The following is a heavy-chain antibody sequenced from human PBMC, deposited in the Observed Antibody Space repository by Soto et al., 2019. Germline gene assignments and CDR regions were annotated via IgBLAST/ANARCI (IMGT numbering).Heavy chain of an antibody. CDR2: IMPIFRTP. V-gene: IGHV1-69*12. CDR1: GGTFRNSA. D-gene: IGHD1-1*01. Sequence: QVQLEQSGAEVKKPGSSVKVSCKASGGTFRNSAISWVRQAPGQGLEWMGGIMPIFRTPDYAQKFQGRATITADESTSTAYMELSGLRSDDTAVYFCARDNDRPQLGGNYYYILDVWGHGTTVTVSS. CDR3: ARDNDRPQLGGNYYYILDV. J-gene: IGHJ6*02.